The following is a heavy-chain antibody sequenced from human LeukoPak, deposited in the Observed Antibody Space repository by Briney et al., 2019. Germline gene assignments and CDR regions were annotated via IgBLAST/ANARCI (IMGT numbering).Heavy chain of an antibody. CDR2: ISPSGGST. Sequence: ASVKVSCKAFGYTFTSNYMHWVRQAPGQGPEWMGVISPSGGSTTYAQKFQGRVTMTTDTSTSTAYMELRSLRSDDTAVYYCARDSYYYGSSGSFDYWGQGTLVTVSS. D-gene: IGHD3-22*01. CDR1: GYTFTSNY. CDR3: ARDSYYYGSSGSFDY. J-gene: IGHJ4*02. V-gene: IGHV1-46*01.